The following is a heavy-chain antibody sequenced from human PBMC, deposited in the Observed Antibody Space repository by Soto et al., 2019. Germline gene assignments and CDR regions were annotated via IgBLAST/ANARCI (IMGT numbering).Heavy chain of an antibody. CDR2: ISYDGSNK. CDR1: GFTFSSYA. V-gene: IGHV3-30-3*01. Sequence: GGSLRLSCVASGFTFSSYAMHWVRQAPGKGLEWVAVISYDGSNKYYADSVKGRFTISRDNSKNTLYLQMNSLRAEDTAVYYCARNHDYGDNYGMDVWGQGTTVTVSS. D-gene: IGHD4-17*01. CDR3: ARNHDYGDNYGMDV. J-gene: IGHJ6*02.